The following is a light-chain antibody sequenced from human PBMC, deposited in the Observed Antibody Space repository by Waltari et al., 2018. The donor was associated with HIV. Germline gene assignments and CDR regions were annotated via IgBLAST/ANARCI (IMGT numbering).Light chain of an antibody. CDR3: SSYTRSTTLDAV. J-gene: IGLJ1*01. CDR1: NSDVGGYNY. V-gene: IGLV2-14*01. CDR2: DVS. Sequence: QSALTQPASVSGSPGQSITISCTGTNSDVGGYNYVSWYQQHPGKAPRLIIFDVSHRPSGISNRFSGSKSGNTASLTISGLQAEDEADYYCSSYTRSTTLDAVFGTGTTVTVL.